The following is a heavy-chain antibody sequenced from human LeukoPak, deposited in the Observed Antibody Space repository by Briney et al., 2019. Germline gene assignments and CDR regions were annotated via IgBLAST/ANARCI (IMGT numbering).Heavy chain of an antibody. D-gene: IGHD1-26*01. CDR2: ISSTSTTL. Sequence: PGGSLRLSCAASGFTFSSSSMNWVRQAPGKGLEWVSYISSTSTTLYYADSVRGRFTISRDNAKNTLYLQMNSLRGEDTAIYYCAKGGSYAPLDYWGQGTLVTVSP. V-gene: IGHV3-48*01. CDR1: GFTFSSSS. CDR3: AKGGSYAPLDY. J-gene: IGHJ4*02.